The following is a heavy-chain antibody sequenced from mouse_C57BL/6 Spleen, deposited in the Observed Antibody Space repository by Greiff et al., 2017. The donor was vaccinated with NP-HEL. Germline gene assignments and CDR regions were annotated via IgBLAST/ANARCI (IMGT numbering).Heavy chain of an antibody. J-gene: IGHJ4*01. CDR2: ILPGSGST. Sequence: QVQLQQSGAELMKPGASVKLSCKATGYTFTGYWIEWVKQRPGHGLEWIGEILPGSGSTNYNEKFKGKATFTADTSSNTAYMQLSSLTTEDSAIYYCAGSLPYYDYPYYAMGYWGQEASVTVSS. D-gene: IGHD2-4*01. CDR1: GYTFTGYW. V-gene: IGHV1-9*01. CDR3: AGSLPYYDYPYYAMGY.